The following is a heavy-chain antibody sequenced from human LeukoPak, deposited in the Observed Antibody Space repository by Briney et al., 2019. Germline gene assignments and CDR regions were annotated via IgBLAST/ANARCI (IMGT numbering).Heavy chain of an antibody. D-gene: IGHD2-15*01. CDR2: INSDGSYT. V-gene: IGHV3-74*01. Sequence: GGSLRLSCVASGFTLSSYWMHWVRQAPGKGLVWVSRINSDGSYTSYADSVKGRFTISRDNAKNPVYLQMNSLRAEDTAVYYCATDLPPRSGHTDYWGQGTLVTVSS. J-gene: IGHJ4*02. CDR3: ATDLPPRSGHTDY. CDR1: GFTLSSYW.